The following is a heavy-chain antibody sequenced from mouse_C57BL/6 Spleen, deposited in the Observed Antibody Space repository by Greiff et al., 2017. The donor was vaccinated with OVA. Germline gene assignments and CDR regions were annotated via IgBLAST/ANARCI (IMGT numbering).Heavy chain of an antibody. CDR1: GYTFTSYW. V-gene: IGHV1-64*01. Sequence: QVQLQQPGAELVKPGASVKLSCKASGYTFTSYWMHWVKQRPGQGLEWIGMIHPNSGSTNYNEKFKSKATLTVDKSSSTAYMQLSSLTSEDSAVYCCGRSWSSYGYFDVWGTGTTVTVSS. J-gene: IGHJ1*03. CDR2: IHPNSGST. CDR3: GRSWSSYGYFDV. D-gene: IGHD1-1*02.